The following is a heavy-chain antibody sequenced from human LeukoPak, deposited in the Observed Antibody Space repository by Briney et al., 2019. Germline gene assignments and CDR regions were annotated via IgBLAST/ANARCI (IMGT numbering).Heavy chain of an antibody. V-gene: IGHV3-33*06. CDR3: AKDSAAAGTSYFDY. CDR2: IWYDGSNK. CDR1: GFTFSSYG. J-gene: IGHJ4*02. D-gene: IGHD6-13*01. Sequence: PGGSLRLSCAASGFTFSSYGMHWVRQAPGKGLEWVAVIWYDGSNKYYADSVKGRFTISRDNSKSTLCLQMNSLRAEDTAVYYCAKDSAAAGTSYFDYWGQGTLVTVSS.